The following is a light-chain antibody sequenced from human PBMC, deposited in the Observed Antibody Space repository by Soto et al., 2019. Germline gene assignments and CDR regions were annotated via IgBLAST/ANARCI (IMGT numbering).Light chain of an antibody. V-gene: IGKV3-20*01. CDR1: QSVSSSY. CDR2: GAS. Sequence: EIVLTQSPGTLSLSPGERATLSCRASQSVSSSYLAWYQRKPGQAPRLLIYGASSRATGIPDRVSGSGSGTDFTLTLSRLEPEDFAVYYCQQYGSSPPTFGQGTKVEIK. CDR3: QQYGSSPPT. J-gene: IGKJ1*01.